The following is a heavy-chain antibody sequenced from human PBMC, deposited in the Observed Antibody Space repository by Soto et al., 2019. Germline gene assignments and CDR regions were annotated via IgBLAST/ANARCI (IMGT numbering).Heavy chain of an antibody. CDR3: AKPVRVAFRVYYFDY. Sequence: EVQLLESGGGLVQPGGSLRLSCAASGFTFSSYAMSWVRQAPGKGLEWVSAISGSGGSTYDADSVKGRFTISRDNSKNTLYLQMNSLRADDTAVYYCAKPVRVAFRVYYFDYWGQGTLVTVSS. D-gene: IGHD5-12*01. CDR2: ISGSGGST. V-gene: IGHV3-23*01. CDR1: GFTFSSYA. J-gene: IGHJ4*02.